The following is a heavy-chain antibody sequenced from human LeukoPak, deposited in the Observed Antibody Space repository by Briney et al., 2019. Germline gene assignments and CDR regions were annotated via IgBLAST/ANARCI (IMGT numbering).Heavy chain of an antibody. CDR3: ASSHYYDSSGPTWYFDY. D-gene: IGHD3-22*01. V-gene: IGHV4-31*03. Sequence: SETLSLTCTVSGGSISSGGYYWSWIRQHPGKGLEWIGYIYYSGSTYYNPSLKSRVTISVDTSKNQFSLKLSSVTAADTAVYYCASSHYYDSSGPTWYFDYWGQGTLVTVSS. CDR2: IYYSGST. CDR1: GGSISSGGYY. J-gene: IGHJ4*02.